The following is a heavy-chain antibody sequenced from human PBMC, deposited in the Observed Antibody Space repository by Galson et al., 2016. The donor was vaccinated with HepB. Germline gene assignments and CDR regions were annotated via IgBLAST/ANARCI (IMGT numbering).Heavy chain of an antibody. CDR2: INPDGSAR. CDR3: ARDPGGYDF. Sequence: SLRLSCAASGFIFKNYYMNWVRQAPGKGLEWVANINPDGSARYHLDSVKGRFTVSRDNAKNSLYLQMDSLRVEDTAVYYCARDPGGYDFWGQGTLVTVSA. CDR1: GFIFKNYY. D-gene: IGHD5-18*01. J-gene: IGHJ4*02. V-gene: IGHV3-7*01.